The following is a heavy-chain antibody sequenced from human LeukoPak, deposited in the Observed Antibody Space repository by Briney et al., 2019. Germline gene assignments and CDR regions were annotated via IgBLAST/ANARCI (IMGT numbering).Heavy chain of an antibody. CDR2: IYPGDSDT. CDR3: ARRAYCGGDCYLDY. Sequence: GESLKISCKDSGYSFSSYWIGWVRQMPGKGLEWMGMIYPGDSDTRYSPSFQGQVTISADKSISTAYLQWSSLKASDTAMYYCARRAYCGGDCYLDYWGQGTLVTVSS. CDR1: GYSFSSYW. J-gene: IGHJ4*02. V-gene: IGHV5-51*01. D-gene: IGHD2-21*02.